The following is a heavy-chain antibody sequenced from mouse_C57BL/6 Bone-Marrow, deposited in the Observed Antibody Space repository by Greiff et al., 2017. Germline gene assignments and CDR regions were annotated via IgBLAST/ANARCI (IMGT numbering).Heavy chain of an antibody. D-gene: IGHD3-2*02. V-gene: IGHV1-42*01. CDR3: ARRRQLRPFAY. J-gene: IGHJ3*01. CDR2: INPSTGGT. Sequence: EVKLQESGPELVKPGASVKISCKASGYSFTGYYMNWVKQSPEKSLEWIGEINPSTGGTTYNQKFKAKATLTVDKSSSTAYMQLKSLTSEDSAVYYCARRRQLRPFAYWGRGTLVTVSA. CDR1: GYSFTGYY.